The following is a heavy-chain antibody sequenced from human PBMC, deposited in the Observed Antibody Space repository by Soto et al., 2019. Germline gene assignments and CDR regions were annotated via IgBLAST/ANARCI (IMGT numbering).Heavy chain of an antibody. CDR3: AKVDSSGYFPFDY. CDR1: GFTFSNYG. D-gene: IGHD3-22*01. V-gene: IGHV3-30*18. Sequence: QVQLVESGGGVVQPGTSLRLSCAASGFTFSNYGMHWVRQAPGKGLEWVAVISYDGSNKYYADSVKGRFTISRDNSKNTLYLQMNSLRAEDTAVYYCAKVDSSGYFPFDYWGQGTLVTVSS. J-gene: IGHJ4*02. CDR2: ISYDGSNK.